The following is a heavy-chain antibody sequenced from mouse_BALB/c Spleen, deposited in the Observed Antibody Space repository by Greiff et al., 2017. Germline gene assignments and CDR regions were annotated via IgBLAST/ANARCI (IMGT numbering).Heavy chain of an antibody. CDR2: INPSSGYT. D-gene: IGHD2-4*01. V-gene: IGHV1-4*01. CDR3: TRGSDYDGVVDY. Sequence: QVQLQQSGAELARPGASVKMSCKASGYTFTSYTMHWVKQRPGQGLEWIGYINPSSGYTKYNQKFKDKATLTADKSSSTAYMQMSSLTSEDAAVYGYTRGSDYDGVVDYWGQGTTVTVSA. J-gene: IGHJ3*01. CDR1: GYTFTSYT.